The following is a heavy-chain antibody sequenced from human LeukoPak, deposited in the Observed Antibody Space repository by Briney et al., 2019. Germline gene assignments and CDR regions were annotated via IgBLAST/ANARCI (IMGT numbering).Heavy chain of an antibody. CDR2: IWYDGSNK. J-gene: IGHJ3*02. Sequence: GRSLRLSCAASGFTFSSYGMHWVRQAPGKGLEWVAVIWYDGSNKYYVDSVKGRFTISRDNSKNTLYLQMNSLRAEDTAVYYCARGAYGSGTYHDFDIWGQGTMVTVSS. D-gene: IGHD3-10*01. V-gene: IGHV3-33*01. CDR1: GFTFSSYG. CDR3: ARGAYGSGTYHDFDI.